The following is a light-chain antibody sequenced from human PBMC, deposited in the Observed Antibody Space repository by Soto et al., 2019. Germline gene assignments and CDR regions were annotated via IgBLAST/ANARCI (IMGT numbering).Light chain of an antibody. V-gene: IGKV3-11*01. J-gene: IGKJ2*02. CDR3: QKRRPSCT. Sequence: EIVLTQSPATLSLSPGERATLSCRASQSVSSYLAWYQQKPGQAPRLLIYDASNRATGIPARFSGSGSGTDFTLTISSLEPEDFAFCYCQKRRPSCTFGQGTKLEIK. CDR2: DAS. CDR1: QSVSSY.